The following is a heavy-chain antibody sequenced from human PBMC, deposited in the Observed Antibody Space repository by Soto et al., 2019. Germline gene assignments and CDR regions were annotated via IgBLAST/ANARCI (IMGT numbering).Heavy chain of an antibody. CDR1: GFTFSSYS. V-gene: IGHV3-21*01. D-gene: IGHD3-3*01. J-gene: IGHJ6*03. Sequence: GGSLRLSCAASGFTFSSYSMNWVRQAPGKGLEWVSSISSSSSYIYYADSVKGRFTISRDNAKNSLYLQMNSLRAEDTAVYYCARDQRYDFWSGSPVYYYYMDVWGKGTTVTVSS. CDR3: ARDQRYDFWSGSPVYYYYMDV. CDR2: ISSSSSYI.